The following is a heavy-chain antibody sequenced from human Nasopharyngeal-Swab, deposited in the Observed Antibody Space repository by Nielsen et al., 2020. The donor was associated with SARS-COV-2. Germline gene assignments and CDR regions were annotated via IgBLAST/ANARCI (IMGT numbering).Heavy chain of an antibody. CDR1: GFTLTKYS. V-gene: IGHV3-33*01. J-gene: IGHJ3*01. D-gene: IGHD3-9*01. CDR2: LWFDGSKE. CDR3: ARPRGTTWLNDAFDL. Sequence: GESLKISCGVSGFTLTKYSIHWVRQAPGKGPEWMAVLWFDGSKEYYADSVKGRFTISRDSAKNTVYLQMNSLRVEDTAVYYCARPRGTTWLNDAFDLWGQGTMVSVSS.